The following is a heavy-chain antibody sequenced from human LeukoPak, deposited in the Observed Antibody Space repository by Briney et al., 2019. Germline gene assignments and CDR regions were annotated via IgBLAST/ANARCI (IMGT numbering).Heavy chain of an antibody. CDR1: GGSISGYY. D-gene: IGHD6-13*01. J-gene: IGHJ4*02. Sequence: PSETLSLTCTVSGGSISGYYWSWVRQPPGKGLEWIGNIYYSGSTNYNPSLKSRVTMSVDTAKNQLSLKLSSVTAADTAVYYCARRAGYTSSWYEYWGQGTLVTVSS. V-gene: IGHV4-59*01. CDR2: IYYSGST. CDR3: ARRAGYTSSWYEY.